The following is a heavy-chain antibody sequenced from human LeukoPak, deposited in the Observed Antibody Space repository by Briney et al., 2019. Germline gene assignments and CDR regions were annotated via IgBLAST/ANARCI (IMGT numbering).Heavy chain of an antibody. J-gene: IGHJ4*02. V-gene: IGHV4-39*01. Sequence: LSETLSLTCTVSGGSISSSSYYWGWIRQPPGKGLEWIGSIYYSGSTYYNPSLKSRVTISVDTSKNQFSLKLSSVTAADTAVYYCARGRYTFDYWGQGTLVTVSS. CDR3: ARGRYTFDY. CDR1: GGSISSSSYY. D-gene: IGHD1-1*01. CDR2: IYYSGST.